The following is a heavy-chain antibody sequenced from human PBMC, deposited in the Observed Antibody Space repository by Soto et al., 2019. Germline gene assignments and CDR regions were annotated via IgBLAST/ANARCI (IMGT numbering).Heavy chain of an antibody. CDR3: ARVPPDDAFDI. Sequence: GGSLRLSCSASGFTFSSYAMHWVRQAPGKGLEYVSAISSNGGSTYYANSVKGRFTISRDNSKNTLYLQMGSLRAEDMAVYYCARVPPDDAFDIWGQGTMVTVSS. CDR2: ISSNGGST. CDR1: GFTFSSYA. V-gene: IGHV3-64*01. J-gene: IGHJ3*02.